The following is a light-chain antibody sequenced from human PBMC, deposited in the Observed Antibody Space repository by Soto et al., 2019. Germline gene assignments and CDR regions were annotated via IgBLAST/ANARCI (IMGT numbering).Light chain of an antibody. V-gene: IGLV2-23*02. CDR2: EVS. J-gene: IGLJ2*01. CDR3: CSYAGSSTFNVV. Sequence: QSALTQPASVSGSPGQSITISCTGTGSDVGNYNLVSWYQQHPDKAPKVMIYEVSKRPSGVSNRFSGSKSGNTASLTISGLQAEDEADYYCCSYAGSSTFNVVFGGGTKVTVL. CDR1: GSDVGNYNL.